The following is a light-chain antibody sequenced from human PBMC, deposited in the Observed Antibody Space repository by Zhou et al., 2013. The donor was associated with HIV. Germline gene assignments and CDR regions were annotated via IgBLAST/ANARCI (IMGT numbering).Light chain of an antibody. CDR1: QGIYSA. CDR3: QQADSFPRGVT. CDR2: DAS. J-gene: IGKJ3*01. Sequence: AIQLTQSPSSLSASVGDRVTITCRASQGIYSALAWYQQKPGKAPKLLIYDASSLESGVPSRFSGSGSGTDFTLTISSLQPEDFATYYCQQADSFPRGVTFGPGTKVDIK. V-gene: IGKV1-13*02.